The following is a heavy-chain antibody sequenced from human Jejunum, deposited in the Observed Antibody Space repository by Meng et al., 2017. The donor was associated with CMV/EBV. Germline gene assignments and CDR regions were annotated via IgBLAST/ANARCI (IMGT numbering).Heavy chain of an antibody. J-gene: IGHJ5*02. Sequence: QVQLQESGPGLVKPSQTLSLTCTVSGGSIRTNIYHWTWIRQPAGMGLEWIGRISPSGTTNYNPSLNSRVTMSIDTSKNQFSLRLTSVTAADTAVYFCARNVVGANWFDPWGQGILVTVFS. CDR2: ISPSGTT. CDR1: GGSIRTNIYH. D-gene: IGHD1-26*01. CDR3: ARNVVGANWFDP. V-gene: IGHV4-61*02.